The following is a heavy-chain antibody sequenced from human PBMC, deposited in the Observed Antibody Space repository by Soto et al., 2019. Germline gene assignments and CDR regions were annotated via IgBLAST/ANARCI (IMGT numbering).Heavy chain of an antibody. D-gene: IGHD6-13*01. Sequence: QVQLQQSGTGLVKHSQTLSLTCAIFGDSVSSKSVAWNWVRQSPSRGLEWLGRTYDRSKWYDDYAVSVKMRITINPDTYKNQFSLQFNSVTPEDTSVYCCGRLRFEQQMSHFDYWGKGILVTVSS. V-gene: IGHV6-1*01. CDR1: GDSVSSKSVA. J-gene: IGHJ4*02. CDR2: TYDRSKWYD. CDR3: GRLRFEQQMSHFDY.